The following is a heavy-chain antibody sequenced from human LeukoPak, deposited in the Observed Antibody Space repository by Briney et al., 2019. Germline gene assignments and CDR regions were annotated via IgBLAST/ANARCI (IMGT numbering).Heavy chain of an antibody. CDR3: ARRDTVMAYYFDL. Sequence: GGSLRLSCAASGFTVSTNCMTWVRQAPGKGLEWVSTIYSGGTTYYADSVMGRFTISRHNSRNTLYLQMNSLGAGDKAGNYCARRDTVMAYYFDLWGQGTLVTVSS. J-gene: IGHJ4*02. V-gene: IGHV3-53*01. D-gene: IGHD5-18*01. CDR1: GFTVSTNC. CDR2: IYSGGTT.